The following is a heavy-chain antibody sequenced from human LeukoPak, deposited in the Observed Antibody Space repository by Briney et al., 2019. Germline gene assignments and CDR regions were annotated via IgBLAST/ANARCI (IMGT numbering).Heavy chain of an antibody. CDR1: GDSIRSASYY. V-gene: IGHV4-39*01. Sequence: SETLSLTCTVSGDSIRSASYYWAWIRQPPGKGLEWIGTTYYSGTISYNSSLKSRVTISVDTSKNQVSLTVTSVTAADTPMFYCARLMADPNAFDFWGQGTMVTVSS. J-gene: IGHJ3*01. CDR3: ARLMADPNAFDF. D-gene: IGHD2-8*01. CDR2: TYYSGTI.